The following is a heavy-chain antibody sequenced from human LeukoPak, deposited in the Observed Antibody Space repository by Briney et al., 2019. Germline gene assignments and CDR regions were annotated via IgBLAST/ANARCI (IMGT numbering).Heavy chain of an antibody. Sequence: SETLSLTCIVSGGSINNYFWSWIRQPPGKGLEWIGYIYYSGSTTYNPSLKSRVTISVDTSRNQFSLKLNSVTAADTAVYYCARLFGSSTVADYWGQGTLVTVSS. D-gene: IGHD1-14*01. V-gene: IGHV4-59*08. CDR1: GGSINNYF. J-gene: IGHJ4*02. CDR2: IYYSGST. CDR3: ARLFGSSTVADY.